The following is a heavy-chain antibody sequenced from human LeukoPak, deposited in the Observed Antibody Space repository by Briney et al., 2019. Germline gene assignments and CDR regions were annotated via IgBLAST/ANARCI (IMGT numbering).Heavy chain of an antibody. CDR3: ARMRGGGIVYRYYMDV. J-gene: IGHJ6*03. Sequence: PSETLSLTCVVFGGSSIDYYWSWFRQPPGKGLEWIGEINPAGSTNYNPSLKSRLTISIHTSTNQFSLRLSSVTAADTAVYYCARMRGGGIVYRYYMDVWDKGTTVIVSS. V-gene: IGHV4-34*01. CDR1: GGSSIDYY. CDR2: INPAGST. D-gene: IGHD2-15*01.